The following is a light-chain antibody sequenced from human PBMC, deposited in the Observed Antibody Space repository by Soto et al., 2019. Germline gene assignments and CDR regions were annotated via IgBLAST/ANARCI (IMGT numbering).Light chain of an antibody. CDR1: QSVLFTSNNKNY. V-gene: IGKV4-1*01. CDR3: QQYYTLPRT. J-gene: IGKJ4*01. CDR2: WAS. Sequence: DIVMTQSRDSLAVSLGERATINCESSQSVLFTSNNKNYLAWYQQKPGQPPKLLLSWASARESGVPEPFSGSGAGSLFTLSISSLQAEDVAVYYCQQYYTLPRTFGGGTKVEIK.